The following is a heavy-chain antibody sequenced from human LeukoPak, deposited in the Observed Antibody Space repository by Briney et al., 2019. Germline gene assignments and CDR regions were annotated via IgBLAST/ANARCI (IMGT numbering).Heavy chain of an antibody. Sequence: PGRSLRLSCAASGFTFSSYAMHWVRQAPGKGLEWVAVISYDGSNKYYADSVKGRFTISRDNSKNTLYLQMNSLRAEDTAVYYCAKEREFDPWGQGTLVTVSS. J-gene: IGHJ5*02. CDR2: ISYDGSNK. CDR1: GFTFSSYA. CDR3: AKEREFDP. V-gene: IGHV3-30-3*01.